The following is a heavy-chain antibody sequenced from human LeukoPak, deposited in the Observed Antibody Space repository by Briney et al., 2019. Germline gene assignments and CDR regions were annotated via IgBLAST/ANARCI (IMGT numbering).Heavy chain of an antibody. CDR2: IYYSGST. V-gene: IGHV4-30-4*01. Sequence: PSQTLSLTCTVSGGSISSGDYYWSWIRQPPGKGLEWIGYIYYSGSTYYNPSLQSRVTISVDTSNNQFSLKLSSVTAAETAVYYCARDQQYYDILTGYSRDAFDIWGQGTMVTVSS. J-gene: IGHJ3*02. CDR3: ARDQQYYDILTGYSRDAFDI. CDR1: GGSISSGDYY. D-gene: IGHD3-9*01.